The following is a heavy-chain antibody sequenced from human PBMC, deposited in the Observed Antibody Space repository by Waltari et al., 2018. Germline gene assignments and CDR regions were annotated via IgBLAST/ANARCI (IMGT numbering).Heavy chain of an antibody. V-gene: IGHV1-69*01. CDR3: ASTIYDSSDWNDRGGEQDAFDI. CDR2: IIPIFGTA. D-gene: IGHD3-22*01. Sequence: QVQLVQSGAEVKKPGSSVKVSCKASGGTFSSYAISWVRQAPGQGLEWMGGIIPIFGTANYAQKCQGRVTITADEATSTAYMELSSLRSEDTAGYYCASTIYDSSDWNDRGGEQDAFDIWGQGTMVTVSS. J-gene: IGHJ3*02. CDR1: GGTFSSYA.